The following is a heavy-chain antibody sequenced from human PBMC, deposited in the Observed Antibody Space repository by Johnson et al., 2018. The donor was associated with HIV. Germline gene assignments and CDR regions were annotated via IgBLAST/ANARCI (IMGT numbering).Heavy chain of an antibody. Sequence: QMMLVESGGGVVQPGGSLRLSCAASGFTFSSYGMHWVRQAPGKGLEWVAVISYDGSNKYYADSVKGRFTISRDNSKNTLYLQMNSLRAEDTAVYYCARGPITIFGVVTTGDAFDIWGQGTMVTVSS. CDR2: ISYDGSNK. J-gene: IGHJ3*02. CDR1: GFTFSSYG. CDR3: ARGPITIFGVVTTGDAFDI. D-gene: IGHD3-3*01. V-gene: IGHV3-30*19.